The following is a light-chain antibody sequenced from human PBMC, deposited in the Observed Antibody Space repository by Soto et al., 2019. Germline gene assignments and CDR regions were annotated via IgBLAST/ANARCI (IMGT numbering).Light chain of an antibody. CDR2: GAS. CDR3: QQYGSSPLFS. Sequence: EIVLTQSPGTLSLSPGERATLSCRASQSVSSSYLAWYQQKPGQAPRLLIYGASSRVTGIPDRVSGSGSGTDFPLTISRLEPEDFAVYSCQQYGSSPLFSFGPGTKVDIK. J-gene: IGKJ3*01. CDR1: QSVSSSY. V-gene: IGKV3-20*01.